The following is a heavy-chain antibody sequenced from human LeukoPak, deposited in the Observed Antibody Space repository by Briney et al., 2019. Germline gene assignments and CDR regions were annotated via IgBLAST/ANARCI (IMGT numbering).Heavy chain of an antibody. J-gene: IGHJ4*02. Sequence: SVKVSCKASGGTFSSYAISWVREAPGQGLEWMGRIIPILGIANYAQKFQGRVTITADKSTSTAYMELSSLRSEDTAVYYCARSRDSSGKTSHWGQGTLVTVSS. CDR3: ARSRDSSGKTSH. D-gene: IGHD3-22*01. CDR2: IIPILGIA. V-gene: IGHV1-69*04. CDR1: GGTFSSYA.